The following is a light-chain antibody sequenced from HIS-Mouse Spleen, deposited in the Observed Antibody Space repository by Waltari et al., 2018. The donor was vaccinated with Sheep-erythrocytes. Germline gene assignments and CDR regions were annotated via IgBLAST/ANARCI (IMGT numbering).Light chain of an antibody. CDR1: QDISNS. Sequence: DIQMTQSPSSLSASVGDRVTITCQASQDISNSLNWYQQKPGKAPKLLTYDASNLDTGVPSRFSGSGSGTDFTFTISSLQPEDIATDYCQQYDNLLTFGGGTKVEIK. CDR3: QQYDNLLT. J-gene: IGKJ4*01. V-gene: IGKV1-33*01. CDR2: DAS.